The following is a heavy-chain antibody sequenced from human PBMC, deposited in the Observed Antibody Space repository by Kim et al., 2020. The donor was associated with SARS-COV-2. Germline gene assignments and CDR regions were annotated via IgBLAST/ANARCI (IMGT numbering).Heavy chain of an antibody. CDR2: IYYSGST. Sequence: SETLSLTCTVSGGSISSGGYYWSWIRQHPGKGLEWIGYIYYSGSTYYNPSLKSRVTISVDTSKNQFSLKLSSVTAADTAVYYCARDPRSGFWDYWGQGTLVTVSS. V-gene: IGHV4-31*03. D-gene: IGHD6-25*01. J-gene: IGHJ4*02. CDR1: GGSISSGGYY. CDR3: ARDPRSGFWDY.